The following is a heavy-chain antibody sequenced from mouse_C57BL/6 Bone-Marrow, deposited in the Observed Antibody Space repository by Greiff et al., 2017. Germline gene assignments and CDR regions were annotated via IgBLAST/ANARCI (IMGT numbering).Heavy chain of an antibody. D-gene: IGHD4-1*01. J-gene: IGHJ2*01. CDR1: GYTFTDYY. Sequence: VKLQQSGAELVKPGASVKISCKASGYTFTDYYINWVKQRPGQGLEWIGKIGPGSGSTYYNEKFKGKATLTADKSSSTAYMQLSSLTSEDSAVYFCARERGIANWALNFDYWGQGTTLTVSS. CDR2: IGPGSGST. CDR3: ARERGIANWALNFDY. V-gene: IGHV1-77*01.